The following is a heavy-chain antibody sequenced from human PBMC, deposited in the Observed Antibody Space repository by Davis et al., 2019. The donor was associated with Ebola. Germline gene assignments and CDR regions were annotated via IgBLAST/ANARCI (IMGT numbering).Heavy chain of an antibody. J-gene: IGHJ4*02. Sequence: GESLKISCAASGFTFSTYAMSWVRQAPGKGLEWVSSIRGTGGNTYYADSVKGRFTISRDNSKTTLYLQMNSLRAEDTAVYYCATTPQYSSGQNKPFDYWGQGTLVTVSS. D-gene: IGHD6-19*01. CDR1: GFTFSTYA. V-gene: IGHV3-23*01. CDR3: ATTPQYSSGQNKPFDY. CDR2: IRGTGGNT.